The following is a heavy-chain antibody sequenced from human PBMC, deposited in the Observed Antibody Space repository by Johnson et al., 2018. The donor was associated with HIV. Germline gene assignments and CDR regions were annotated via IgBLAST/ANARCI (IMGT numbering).Heavy chain of an antibody. CDR3: AREGRRDAFDI. CDR2: ISYDGSNK. J-gene: IGHJ3*02. CDR1: GFTFSSYA. Sequence: QVQLVESGGGVVKPGRSLRLSCAASGFTFSSYAMHWVRQAPGKGLEWVAVISYDGSNKYYADSVKGRFTISRDNSKNTLYLQMNSLRAEDTAVYYCAREGRRDAFDIWGQGTMVTVSS. V-gene: IGHV3-30-3*01.